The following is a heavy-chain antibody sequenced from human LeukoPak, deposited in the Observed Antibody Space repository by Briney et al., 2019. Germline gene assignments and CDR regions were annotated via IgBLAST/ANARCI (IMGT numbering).Heavy chain of an antibody. CDR2: ISYDGSNK. CDR3: ANHDDGHAFDI. Sequence: GRSLRLSCAASGFTFSSYAMHWVRHAPGKGLEWVAVISYDGSNKYYADSVKGRFTISRDNSKNTLYLQMNSLRAEDTAVYYCANHDDGHAFDIWGQGTMVTVSS. D-gene: IGHD1-1*01. CDR1: GFTFSSYA. V-gene: IGHV3-30-3*01. J-gene: IGHJ3*02.